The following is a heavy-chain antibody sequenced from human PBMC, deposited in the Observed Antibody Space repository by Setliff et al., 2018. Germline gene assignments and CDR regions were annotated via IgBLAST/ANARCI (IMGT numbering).Heavy chain of an antibody. Sequence: LSLTCTVSSGSIINYYWSWIRQPPGRPLEWIGYIQYDGTTDYNPSLDSRVTMSVDTSKNRFSLKLKSVTAADTAMYYCARGCAAGACYSDYYYYMDVWGKGTTVTVSS. CDR2: IQYDGTT. J-gene: IGHJ6*03. CDR1: SGSIINYY. CDR3: ARGCAAGACYSDYYYYMDV. D-gene: IGHD2-15*01. V-gene: IGHV4-59*01.